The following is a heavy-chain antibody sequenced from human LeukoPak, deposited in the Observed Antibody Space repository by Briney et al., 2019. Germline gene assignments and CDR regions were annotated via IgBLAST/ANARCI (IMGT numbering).Heavy chain of an antibody. CDR1: GGSISSYY. J-gene: IGHJ4*02. Sequence: SETLSLTCTVSGGSISSYYWSWIRQPPGKGLEWIGYIYYSGSTNYNPSLKSRVTISVDTSKNQFSLKLSSVTAADTAMYYCARVIYDFWSGLSGYFDYWGQGTLVTVSS. CDR3: ARVIYDFWSGLSGYFDY. V-gene: IGHV4-59*01. D-gene: IGHD3-3*01. CDR2: IYYSGST.